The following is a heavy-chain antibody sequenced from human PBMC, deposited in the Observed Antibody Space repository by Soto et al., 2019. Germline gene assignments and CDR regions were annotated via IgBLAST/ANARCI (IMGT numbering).Heavy chain of an antibody. D-gene: IGHD3-10*01. Sequence: GALILSCAASGFTFRTYAMNWVRQAPGKGLEWISAISGSGSFTHYADSVRGRFTISRDNSQNQLYLQMNNLRGDDTAMYYCAKIPTGSGSSKFDYWGQGIQVTVSS. CDR3: AKIPTGSGSSKFDY. J-gene: IGHJ4*02. CDR1: GFTFRTYA. CDR2: ISGSGSFT. V-gene: IGHV3-23*01.